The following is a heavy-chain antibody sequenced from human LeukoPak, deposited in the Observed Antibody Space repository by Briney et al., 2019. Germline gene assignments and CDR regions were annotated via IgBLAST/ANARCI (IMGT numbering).Heavy chain of an antibody. Sequence: PGGSPRLSCAASGFSFSTYWMSWVRQVPEKGLEWVANIMHDGTEKYFVDSMKGRFTISRDNAKNSLYLQMNSLRVEDTAVYYCARGGHYGSFDYWGQGTLVTVSS. CDR1: GFSFSTYW. D-gene: IGHD4-17*01. CDR3: ARGGHYGSFDY. J-gene: IGHJ4*02. CDR2: IMHDGTEK. V-gene: IGHV3-7*01.